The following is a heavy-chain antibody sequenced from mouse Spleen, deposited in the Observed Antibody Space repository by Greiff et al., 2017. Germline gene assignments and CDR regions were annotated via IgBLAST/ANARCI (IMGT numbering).Heavy chain of an antibody. V-gene: IGHV1-74*01. D-gene: IGHD1-1*01. CDR3: AIWDYYGSSPWYFDV. Sequence: QVQLKQPGAELVKPGASVKVSCKASGYTFTSYWMHWVKQRPGQGLEWIGRIHPSDSDTNYNQKFKGKARLTVDKSSSTAYMQLSSLTSEDSAVYYCAIWDYYGSSPWYFDVWGAGTTVTVSS. CDR2: IHPSDSDT. CDR1: GYTFTSYW. J-gene: IGHJ1*01.